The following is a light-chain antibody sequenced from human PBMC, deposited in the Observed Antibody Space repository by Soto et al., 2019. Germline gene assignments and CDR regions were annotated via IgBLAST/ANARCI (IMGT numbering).Light chain of an antibody. Sequence: QSVLTQPPSASGTPGQRVTISCSGGSTNIGNNAVYWYQHLPGTAPKLLIYRSDRRPSGVPERISGSKSGSSASLAISGLRSEDEAGYYCAAWDDSLSAVLFGGGTKVTVL. J-gene: IGLJ2*01. CDR2: RSD. CDR3: AAWDDSLSAVL. CDR1: STNIGNNA. V-gene: IGLV1-47*01.